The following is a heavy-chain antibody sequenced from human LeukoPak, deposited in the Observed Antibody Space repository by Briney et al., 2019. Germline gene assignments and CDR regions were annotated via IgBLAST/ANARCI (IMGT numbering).Heavy chain of an antibody. CDR2: IASSSSHI. Sequence: GGSLRLSCAASGFTSSSHSMDWVRQAPGKGLEWVSSIASSSSHIYYADSVKGRFTISGDNGKNSLYLQMNSLRAEDTAVYYCARGSSPDTTMGDYWCLGTLVTVSS. CDR3: ARGSSPDTTMGDY. J-gene: IGHJ4*02. D-gene: IGHD5-18*01. CDR1: GFTSSSHS. V-gene: IGHV3-21*01.